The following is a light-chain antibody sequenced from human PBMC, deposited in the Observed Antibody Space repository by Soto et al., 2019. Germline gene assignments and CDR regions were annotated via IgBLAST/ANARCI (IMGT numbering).Light chain of an antibody. CDR2: WAS. J-gene: IGKJ4*01. CDR3: QQYYTTPLT. V-gene: IGKV4-1*01. Sequence: DIVMTQSPDSLRVLLGERATITCTSSLNIYFRSNNRNYLAWYQQKSGQPPKLLIYWASTREPGVPDRFSGSGSGTYFTLTIDNVQPDDVAVYYCQQYYTTPLTFGGGTRVDIK. CDR1: LNIYFRSNNRNY.